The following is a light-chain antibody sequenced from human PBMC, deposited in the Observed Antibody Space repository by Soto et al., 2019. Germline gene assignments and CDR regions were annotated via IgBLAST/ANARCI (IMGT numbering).Light chain of an antibody. CDR3: AVWDDSLNGGV. Sequence: QSVLTQPPSASGTPGQRVTISCSGSSSNIGSNTVNWYQQIPGTAPKLLMYSNNQRPSGVPDRFSGSKSGTSASLAISGLQSEDEADYYCAVWDDSLNGGVFGGGTKLTVL. V-gene: IGLV1-44*01. CDR2: SNN. J-gene: IGLJ3*02. CDR1: SSNIGSNT.